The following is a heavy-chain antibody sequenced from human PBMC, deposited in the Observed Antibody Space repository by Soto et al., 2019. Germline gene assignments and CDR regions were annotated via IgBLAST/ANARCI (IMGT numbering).Heavy chain of an antibody. CDR1: GDSISRSHW. D-gene: IGHD3-22*01. Sequence: QVQLQESGPGLVRPSGALSVTCAVSGDSISRSHWWSWVRQSPGKGLEWIGEISHSGITNYNPSLKSRVTISGDKSMNPLALKLTSVTAADTAVYYCARVRYDRSGFDHWGQGTLVSVSS. V-gene: IGHV4-4*02. J-gene: IGHJ4*02. CDR3: ARVRYDRSGFDH. CDR2: ISHSGIT.